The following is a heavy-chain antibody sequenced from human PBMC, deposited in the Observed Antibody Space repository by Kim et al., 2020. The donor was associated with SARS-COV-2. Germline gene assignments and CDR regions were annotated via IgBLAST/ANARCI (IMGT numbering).Heavy chain of an antibody. Sequence: GGSLRLSCAASGFIFSDYFMGWIRQAPGKGLEWVSYISSSGATVYYTDSVKGRFTISRDNAQSSLYLQMNSPTAEDTAVYYCARDRATTGYNWFDPWGQGTLVTVSS. J-gene: IGHJ5*02. CDR1: GFIFSDYF. D-gene: IGHD1-1*01. CDR3: ARDRATTGYNWFDP. V-gene: IGHV3-11*01. CDR2: ISSSGATV.